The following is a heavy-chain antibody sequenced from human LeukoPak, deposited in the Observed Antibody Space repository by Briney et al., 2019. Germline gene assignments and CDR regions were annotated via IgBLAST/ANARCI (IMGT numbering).Heavy chain of an antibody. CDR2: ISSSSYI. Sequence: KPGGSLRLSCAASGSTFSSYTMNWVRQAPGKGLEWVSSISSSSYIYYADSVKGRFTISRDNAKNSLYLQMNSLRAEDTAVYYCARDTYDILTGYYKWAFDIWGQGTMVTVSS. CDR3: ARDTYDILTGYYKWAFDI. J-gene: IGHJ3*02. CDR1: GSTFSSYT. V-gene: IGHV3-21*06. D-gene: IGHD3-9*01.